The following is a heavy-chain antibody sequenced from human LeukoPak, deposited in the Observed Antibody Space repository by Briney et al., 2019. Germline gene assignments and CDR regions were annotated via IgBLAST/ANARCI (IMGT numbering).Heavy chain of an antibody. CDR2: INHSGST. D-gene: IGHD3-10*01. CDR3: ARGKGPIRY. V-gene: IGHV4-34*01. Sequence: ETXSLTCAVYGGSFSGYYWSWIRQPPGKGLEWIGEINHSGSTNYNPSLKSRVTISVDTSKNQFSLKLSSVTAADTAVYYCARGKGPIRYWGQGTLVTVSS. J-gene: IGHJ4*02. CDR1: GGSFSGYY.